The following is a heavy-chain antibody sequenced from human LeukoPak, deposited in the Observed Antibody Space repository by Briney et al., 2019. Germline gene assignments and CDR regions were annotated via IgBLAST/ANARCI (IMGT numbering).Heavy chain of an antibody. CDR2: ISAYNGNT. CDR3: ARDTTIFGVAEYYFDY. D-gene: IGHD3-3*01. J-gene: IGHJ4*02. V-gene: IGHV1-18*03. CDR1: GYTFGNYG. Sequence: ASVKVSFKAAGYTFGNYGIKWVRQAPGQGLEWVGWISAYNGNTNYAQKLQVRVTLTTDTYTSTAYMELSSLRSEDMAVYYCARDTTIFGVAEYYFDYWGQGTLVTVSS.